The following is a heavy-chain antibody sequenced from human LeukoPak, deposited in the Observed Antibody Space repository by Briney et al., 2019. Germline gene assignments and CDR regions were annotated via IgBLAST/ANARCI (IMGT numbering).Heavy chain of an antibody. CDR2: FDPEDGET. D-gene: IGHD3-10*01. CDR3: ATDHYGSGSYSQVSY. Sequence: ALVKVSCKVSGYTLTELSMHWVRQAPGKGLGWMGGFDPEDGETIYAQKFQGRVTMTEDTSTDTAYMELSSLRSEDTAVYYCATDHYGSGSYSQVSYWGQGTLVTVSS. CDR1: GYTLTELS. J-gene: IGHJ4*02. V-gene: IGHV1-24*01.